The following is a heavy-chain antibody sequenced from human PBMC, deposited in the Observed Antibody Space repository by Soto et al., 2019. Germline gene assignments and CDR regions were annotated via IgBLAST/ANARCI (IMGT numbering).Heavy chain of an antibody. CDR1: GGSISSYY. Sequence: PSETLSLTCTVSGGSISSYYWSWIRQPPGKGLEWIGYIYYSGSTNYNPSLKSRVTISVDTSKNQFSLKLSSVTAADTAVYYCARATYYYDSSGYLNNWFDPWGQGTLVTVSS. CDR2: IYYSGST. CDR3: ARATYYYDSSGYLNNWFDP. D-gene: IGHD3-22*01. J-gene: IGHJ5*02. V-gene: IGHV4-59*01.